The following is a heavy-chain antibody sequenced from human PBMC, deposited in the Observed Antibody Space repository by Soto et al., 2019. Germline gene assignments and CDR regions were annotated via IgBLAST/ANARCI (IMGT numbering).Heavy chain of an antibody. Sequence: GESLKISCKGSGYTFTSYWIAWVRQMPGKGLEWMGIIYPGDSDTTYSPSLEGHITISVDKSISTTYLQWSSLKASDTAIYYCASRLAAAAGSYYYAFDVSGPATALTVSS. CDR3: ASRLAAAAGSYYYAFDV. J-gene: IGHJ6*02. CDR1: GYTFTSYW. D-gene: IGHD3-10*01. V-gene: IGHV5-51*01. CDR2: IYPGDSDT.